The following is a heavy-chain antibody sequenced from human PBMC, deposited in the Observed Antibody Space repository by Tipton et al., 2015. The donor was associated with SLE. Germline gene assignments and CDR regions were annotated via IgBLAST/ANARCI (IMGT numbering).Heavy chain of an antibody. D-gene: IGHD3-10*01. CDR2: IKEDGSEK. CDR3: AKIDHGGFSMDV. J-gene: IGHJ6*02. Sequence: SLRLSCAASGFTLSPYWMSWVRQAPGKGLEWVANIKEDGSEKYYVESVKGRFTISRDNAKNSLHLQMNSLRSEDTAVYYCAKIDHGGFSMDVWGLGTTVTVS. V-gene: IGHV3-7*01. CDR1: GFTLSPYW.